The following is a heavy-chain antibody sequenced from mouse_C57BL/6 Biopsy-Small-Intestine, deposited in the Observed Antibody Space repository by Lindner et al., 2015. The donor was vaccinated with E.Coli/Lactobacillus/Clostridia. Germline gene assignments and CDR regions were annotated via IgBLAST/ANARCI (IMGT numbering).Heavy chain of an antibody. J-gene: IGHJ4*01. Sequence: VQLQESGAELVRPGASVKLSCTASGFNIKDYYMHWVKQRPEQGLEWIGRIDPEDGDTEYAPKFQGKATMTADTSSNTAYLQLSSLTSEDTAVYYCTTGLRRGGDAMDYWGQGTSVTVSS. CDR3: TTGLRRGGDAMDY. V-gene: IGHV14-1*01. CDR1: GFNIKDYY. D-gene: IGHD2-4*01. CDR2: IDPEDGDT.